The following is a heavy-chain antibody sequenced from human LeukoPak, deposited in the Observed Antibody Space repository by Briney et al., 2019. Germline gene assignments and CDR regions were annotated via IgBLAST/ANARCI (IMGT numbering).Heavy chain of an antibody. D-gene: IGHD2-2*01. Sequence: GGSLRLSCAASGFTFSSYAMSWVRQAPGKGLEWVSSISGSGGIIYYADSVKGRFTISRDISKSTLFLQMNSLKAEDTAVYYCAKDRRRSTSCYDFDYWGQGTLVTVSS. CDR3: AKDRRRSTSCYDFDY. V-gene: IGHV3-23*01. CDR1: GFTFSSYA. CDR2: ISGSGGII. J-gene: IGHJ4*02.